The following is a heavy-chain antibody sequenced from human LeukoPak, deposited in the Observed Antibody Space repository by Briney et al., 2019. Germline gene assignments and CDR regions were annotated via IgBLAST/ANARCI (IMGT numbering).Heavy chain of an antibody. V-gene: IGHV4-59*08. CDR2: IYYNGDT. Sequence: PSETLSLTCTVSGGSISGSYWSWIRQSPGRGLEWIGFIYYNGDTNYNASLKSRVTISIDTSKNHFSLNLTSVTAGDTAMYYCARHSGNYSGYFDLWGRGTLVTVSS. CDR1: GGSISGSY. J-gene: IGHJ2*01. D-gene: IGHD3-22*01. CDR3: ARHSGNYSGYFDL.